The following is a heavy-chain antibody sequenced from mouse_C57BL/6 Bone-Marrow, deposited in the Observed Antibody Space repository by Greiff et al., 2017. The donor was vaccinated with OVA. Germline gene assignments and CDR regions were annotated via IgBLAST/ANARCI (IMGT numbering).Heavy chain of an antibody. Sequence: EVQLVESGGGLVQPKGSLKLSCAASGFTFNTYAMHWVRQAPGKGLEWVARIRSKSSNYATYYADSVKDRFTISRDDSQSMLYLQMNNLKTEDTAMYYCVRAPLYGSSYEDAMDYWGQGTSVTVSS. V-gene: IGHV10-3*01. CDR3: VRAPLYGSSYEDAMDY. D-gene: IGHD1-1*01. J-gene: IGHJ4*01. CDR2: IRSKSSNYAT. CDR1: GFTFNTYA.